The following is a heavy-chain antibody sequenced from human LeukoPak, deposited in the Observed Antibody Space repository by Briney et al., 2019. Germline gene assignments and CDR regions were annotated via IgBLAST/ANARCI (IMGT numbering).Heavy chain of an antibody. Sequence: PGGSLRLSCAASGFTFSSYAMSWVGQAPGKGLEWVSAISGSGGSTYYADSVKGRFTISRDNSKNTLYLQMNSLRAEDTAVYYCAKILPGSGSTRTAGGLDPWGQGTLVTVSS. CDR3: AKILPGSGSTRTAGGLDP. D-gene: IGHD3-10*01. J-gene: IGHJ5*02. CDR2: ISGSGGST. V-gene: IGHV3-23*01. CDR1: GFTFSSYA.